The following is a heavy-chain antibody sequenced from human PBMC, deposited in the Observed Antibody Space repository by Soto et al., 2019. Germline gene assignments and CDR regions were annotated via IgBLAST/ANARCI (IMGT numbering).Heavy chain of an antibody. CDR2: ISYDGSNK. Sequence: PGGSLRLSCAASGFTFSSYAMHWVRQAPGKGLEWVAVISYDGSNKYYADSVKGRFTISRDNSKNTLYLQMNSLRAEDTAVYYCARDGYSSSWTNYYYGMDVWGQGTTVTVSS. J-gene: IGHJ6*02. CDR1: GFTFSSYA. V-gene: IGHV3-30-3*01. D-gene: IGHD6-13*01. CDR3: ARDGYSSSWTNYYYGMDV.